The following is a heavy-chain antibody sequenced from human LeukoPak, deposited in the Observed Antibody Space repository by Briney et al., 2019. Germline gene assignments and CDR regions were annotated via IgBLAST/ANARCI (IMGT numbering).Heavy chain of an antibody. Sequence: GGSLRLSCAASGFTFSSYAISWVRQAPGKGLEWVSAISGSGGSTYYADSVKGRFTISRDNSKNTLYLRMNSLRAEDTAVYYCAKLRPADYGSGSYYNKLYNWFDPWGQGTLVTVSS. D-gene: IGHD3-10*01. CDR2: ISGSGGST. CDR3: AKLRPADYGSGSYYNKLYNWFDP. CDR1: GFTFSSYA. V-gene: IGHV3-23*01. J-gene: IGHJ5*02.